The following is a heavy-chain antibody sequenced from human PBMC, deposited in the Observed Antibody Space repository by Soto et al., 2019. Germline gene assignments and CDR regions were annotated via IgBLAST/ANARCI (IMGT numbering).Heavy chain of an antibody. J-gene: IGHJ4*02. CDR1: GFTISDKY. CDR3: ASRPKLPTTITVSWPLDF. Sequence: EVQLVETGGGLIQPGGSLRLSCAASGFTISDKYMSWVRQAPGKGLEWVSVINGGGETFYSVSVKGRITIPRDDSENTLYLQMNSLRAEDTAIYYCASRPKLPTTITVSWPLDFLGAGALVTVSS. D-gene: IGHD3-10*02. CDR2: INGGGET. V-gene: IGHV3-53*02.